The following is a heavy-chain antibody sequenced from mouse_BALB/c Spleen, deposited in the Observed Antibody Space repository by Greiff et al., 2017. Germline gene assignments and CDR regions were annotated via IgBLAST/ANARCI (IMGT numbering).Heavy chain of an antibody. CDR3: TRGDLAWFAY. V-gene: IGHV1-69*02. Sequence: QVQLKQPGAELVRPGASVKLSCKASGYTFTSYWINWVKQRPGQGLEWIGNIYPSDSYTNYNQKFKDKATLTVDKSSSTAYMQLSSPTSEDSAVYYCTRGDLAWFAYWGEGTLVTVSA. CDR2: IYPSDSYT. CDR1: GYTFTSYW. J-gene: IGHJ3*01.